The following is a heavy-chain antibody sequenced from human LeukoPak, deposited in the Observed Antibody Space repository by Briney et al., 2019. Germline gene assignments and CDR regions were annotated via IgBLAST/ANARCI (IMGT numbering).Heavy chain of an antibody. J-gene: IGHJ4*02. CDR1: GGTFSRYA. V-gene: IGHV1-69*04. CDR2: IIPIINVT. CDR3: ARDLGGMATSTFDY. D-gene: IGHD5-24*01. Sequence: SVKVSCKASGGTFSRYAISWVRQAPGQGLEWMGRIIPIINVTNYAQKFQGRVTITADKSTSTAYMELSSLRSEDTAVYYCARDLGGMATSTFDYWGQGTLVTVSS.